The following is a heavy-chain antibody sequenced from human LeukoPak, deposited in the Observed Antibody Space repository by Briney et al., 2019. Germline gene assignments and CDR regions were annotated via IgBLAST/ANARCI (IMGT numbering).Heavy chain of an antibody. CDR1: GGTFSSYA. CDR2: IIPILGIA. V-gene: IGHV1-69*04. Sequence: SVKVSCKASGGTFSSYAISWVRQAPGQGLELMGRIIPILGIANYAQKFQGRVTITADKSTSTAYMELSSLRYEDTAVYYCARVRNYDSPLGHFDYWGQGTLVTVSS. D-gene: IGHD3-22*01. CDR3: ARVRNYDSPLGHFDY. J-gene: IGHJ4*02.